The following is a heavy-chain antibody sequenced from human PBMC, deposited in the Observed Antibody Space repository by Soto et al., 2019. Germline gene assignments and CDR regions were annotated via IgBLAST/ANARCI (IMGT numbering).Heavy chain of an antibody. CDR1: GDSVSSNLAD. CDR2: TYYRSKWHY. D-gene: IGHD6-13*01. J-gene: IGHJ4*02. CDR3: AREAAAARHFDY. Sequence: SQTLSLTCVISGDSVSSNLADWNWIRQSPSRGLEWLGRTYYRSKWHYDYAVSVKGRITVNPDTSKNQFSLQLNSVTPEDTAVYYWAREAAAARHFDYWGQGTLVTVSS. V-gene: IGHV6-1*01.